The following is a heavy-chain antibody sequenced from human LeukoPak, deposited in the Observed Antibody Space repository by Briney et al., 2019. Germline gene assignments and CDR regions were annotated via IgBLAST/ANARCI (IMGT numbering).Heavy chain of an antibody. CDR2: ISGSGPST. CDR1: GFTFSSYG. J-gene: IGHJ4*02. D-gene: IGHD3-22*01. V-gene: IGHV3-23*01. CDR3: ARLPTFYYDSSHYHYDY. Sequence: GGSLRLSCAVSGFTFSSYGMHWVRQAPGKGLEWASSISGSGPSTDYADSVKGRFTISRDKSKNTLYLQMNSLRVEDTAVYYCARLPTFYYDSSHYHYDYWGQGTLVTVSS.